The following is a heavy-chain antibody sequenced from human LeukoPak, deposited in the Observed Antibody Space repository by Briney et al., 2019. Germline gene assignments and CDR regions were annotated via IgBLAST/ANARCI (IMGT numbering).Heavy chain of an antibody. CDR2: INPNSGGT. CDR1: GYTFTGYY. CDR3: ASPASNCSSTSCYAFDI. J-gene: IGHJ3*02. Sequence: GAPVKVSCKASGYTFTGYYMHWVRQAPGQGLEWMGWINPNSGGTNYAQMFQGRVTMTRDTSISTAYMELSRLRSDDTAVYYCASPASNCSSTSCYAFDIWGQGTMVTVSS. V-gene: IGHV1-2*02. D-gene: IGHD2-2*01.